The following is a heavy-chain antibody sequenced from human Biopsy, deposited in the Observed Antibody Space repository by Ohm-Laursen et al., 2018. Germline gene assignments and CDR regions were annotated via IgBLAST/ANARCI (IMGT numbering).Heavy chain of an antibody. Sequence: SLRLSCAASGFTFSPYSMNWVRQAPGQGLEWASSISSSGSFIYFADSVKGRFTISRDNARNSLYLQMNSLRAEDTAVYYCGRGQTVAPGYYGMDVWGQGTTVTVSS. V-gene: IGHV3-21*01. CDR1: GFTFSPYS. CDR2: ISSSGSFI. J-gene: IGHJ6*02. CDR3: GRGQTVAPGYYGMDV. D-gene: IGHD4-17*01.